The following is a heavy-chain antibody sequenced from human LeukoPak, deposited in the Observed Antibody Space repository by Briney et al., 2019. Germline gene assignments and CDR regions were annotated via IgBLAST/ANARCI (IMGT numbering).Heavy chain of an antibody. Sequence: SETLSLTCAVYGGSFSGYYWSWIRQPPGKGLERIGEINHSGSTNYNPSLKSRVTISVDTSKNQFSLKLSSVTAADTAVYYCAREGTGTTNFDYWGQGTLVTVSS. CDR3: AREGTGTTNFDY. V-gene: IGHV4-34*01. CDR2: INHSGST. D-gene: IGHD1-7*01. J-gene: IGHJ4*02. CDR1: GGSFSGYY.